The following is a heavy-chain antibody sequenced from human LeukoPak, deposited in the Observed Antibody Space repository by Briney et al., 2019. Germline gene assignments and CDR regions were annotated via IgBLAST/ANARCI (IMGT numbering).Heavy chain of an antibody. CDR1: GRMFIAYN. D-gene: IGHD5-24*01. J-gene: IGHJ3*02. CDR3: VSQDGHTFKDAFDM. V-gene: IGHV3-30*04. CDR2: ISADESDI. Sequence: PGGSLRLSCAASGRMFIAYNMHWVRQAPGKGLEWVSMISADESDITYTDSVKGRFTTSRDNSKNTLYLQMTSLRPEDTAVYYCVSQDGHTFKDAFDMWREGPLHIVSS.